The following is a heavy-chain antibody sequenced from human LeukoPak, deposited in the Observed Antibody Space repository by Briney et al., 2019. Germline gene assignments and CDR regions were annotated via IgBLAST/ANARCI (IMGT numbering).Heavy chain of an antibody. J-gene: IGHJ4*02. D-gene: IGHD6-19*01. Sequence: GGSLRLSCAASGFTFSSYSMNWVRQAPGKGLEWVSAISGSGGSAYYADSVKGRFTISRDNSKNTLYLQMNSLRAEDTAVYYCAKDGRIVVAGTTHYWGQGTLVTVSS. CDR2: ISGSGGSA. CDR3: AKDGRIVVAGTTHY. V-gene: IGHV3-23*01. CDR1: GFTFSSYS.